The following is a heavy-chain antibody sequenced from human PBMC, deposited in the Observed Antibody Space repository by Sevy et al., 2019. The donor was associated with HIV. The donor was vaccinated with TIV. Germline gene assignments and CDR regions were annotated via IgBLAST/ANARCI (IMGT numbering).Heavy chain of an antibody. CDR3: ARARSMVRGVTYFDY. CDR2: IKQDGSEK. D-gene: IGHD3-10*01. CDR1: GFTFSSYW. V-gene: IGHV3-7*01. Sequence: GGSLRLSCAASGFTFSSYWMSWVRQAPGKGLEWVANIKQDGSEKYYVDSVKGGFTISRDNAKNSLYLQMNSLRAEDTSVYYCARARSMVRGVTYFDYWGQGTLVTVSS. J-gene: IGHJ4*02.